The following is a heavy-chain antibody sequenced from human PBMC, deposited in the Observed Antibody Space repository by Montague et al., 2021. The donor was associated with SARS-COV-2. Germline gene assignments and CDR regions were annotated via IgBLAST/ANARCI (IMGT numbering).Heavy chain of an antibody. J-gene: IGHJ4*02. V-gene: IGHV4-61*02. CDR2: IYTSATT. Sequence: TLSLTCTVSGGSISSGSYYWSWIRQPAGKGLEWIVRIYTSATTDYSFSLKIRVTISVDTSKNQFSLKLTSVTAADTSVYYCARAHSGSWAHLDDWGQGSRVTVSS. CDR1: GGSISSGSYY. D-gene: IGHD5-12*01. CDR3: ARAHSGSWAHLDD.